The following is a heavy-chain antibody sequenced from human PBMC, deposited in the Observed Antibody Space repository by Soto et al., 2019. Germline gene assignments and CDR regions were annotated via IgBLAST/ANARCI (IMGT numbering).Heavy chain of an antibody. CDR1: GGSISSGDYY. CDR2: IYYSGST. V-gene: IGHV4-30-4*01. Sequence: SETLSLTCTVSGGSISSGDYYWSWIRQPPGKGLEWIGYIYYSGSTYYNPSLKSRVTISVDTSKNQFSLKLSSVTAADTAVYYCARGIVGATFDYWGQGTLVTVSS. CDR3: ARGIVGATFDY. D-gene: IGHD1-26*01. J-gene: IGHJ4*02.